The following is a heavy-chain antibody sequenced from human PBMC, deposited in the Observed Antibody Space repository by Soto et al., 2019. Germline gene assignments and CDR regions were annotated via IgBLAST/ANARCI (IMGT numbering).Heavy chain of an antibody. CDR3: ARDIDNWNYVDKSRFDS. V-gene: IGHV4-34*01. Sequence: SETLSLTCAVYGGSFSGFYWSWIRQPPGKGLEWIGEINHSGGTNYNPSLKSRVTISVDTSKNQFSLKLSSVTAADTAVYYCARDIDNWNYVDKSRFDSWGQGTLVTVSS. CDR2: INHSGGT. J-gene: IGHJ5*01. CDR1: GGSFSGFY. D-gene: IGHD1-7*01.